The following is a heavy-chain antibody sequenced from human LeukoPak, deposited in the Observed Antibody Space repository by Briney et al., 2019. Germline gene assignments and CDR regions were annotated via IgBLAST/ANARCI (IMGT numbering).Heavy chain of an antibody. D-gene: IGHD3-22*01. V-gene: IGHV2-5*01. J-gene: IGHJ3*02. Sequence: ESGPTLVKPTQTLTLTCAFSGFSLNTRGVGVGWIRQPPGKALEWLAPIYCNDDKGYSPFLKSRLTITKDTSKNQVVLTLTNMDHVDTATYYCAHRRVHYYDSSGYPKDAFDMWGQGTVVTVSS. CDR2: IYCNDDK. CDR3: AHRRVHYYDSSGYPKDAFDM. CDR1: GFSLNTRGVG.